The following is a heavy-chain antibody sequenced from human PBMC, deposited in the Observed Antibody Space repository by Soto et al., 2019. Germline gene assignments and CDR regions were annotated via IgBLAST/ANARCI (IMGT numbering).Heavy chain of an antibody. CDR2: ISYDGSNE. J-gene: IGHJ4*02. CDR3: ARPVSLYGDFVPVEF. D-gene: IGHD4-17*01. V-gene: IGHV3-30-3*01. Sequence: QVQLVESGGGVVQPGRSLRLSCAASGFTFSRYAMHWVRQAPGKGLEWVAVISYDGSNEYYADSVKGRFTISRDNSKDTLYLQMNSLRTEDKAVYYCARPVSLYGDFVPVEFWGQGTLVTVSS. CDR1: GFTFSRYA.